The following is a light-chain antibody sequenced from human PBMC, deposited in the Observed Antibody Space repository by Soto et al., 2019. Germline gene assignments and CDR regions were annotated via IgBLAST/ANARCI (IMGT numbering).Light chain of an antibody. V-gene: IGKV2-28*01. CDR3: MQALQVTIT. Sequence: IVMTQIPVSLPVTPGEPASMSXKSSQRLVVSQGYNYMAWXLQKQGXSPHXXXAFXSYRAYGGPDSLSGSGSGTNFTLRISIVETDYGGSYYYMQALQVTITFGQGTRLEIK. CDR2: FXS. CDR1: QRLVVSQGYNY. J-gene: IGKJ5*01.